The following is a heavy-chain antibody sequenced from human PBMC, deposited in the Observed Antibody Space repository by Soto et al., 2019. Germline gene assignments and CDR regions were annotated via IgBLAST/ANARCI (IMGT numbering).Heavy chain of an antibody. CDR1: GFTFSSYG. Sequence: QVPLVESGGGVVQPGRSLRLSCAASGFTFSSYGMHWVRQAPGKGLEWVAVISYDGSNKYYADSVKGRFTISRDNSKNTLYLQMNSLRAEDTAVYYCAKDIAAPPLVPAEDYYYGMDVWGQGTTVTVSS. V-gene: IGHV3-30*18. CDR3: AKDIAAPPLVPAEDYYYGMDV. J-gene: IGHJ6*02. D-gene: IGHD6-6*01. CDR2: ISYDGSNK.